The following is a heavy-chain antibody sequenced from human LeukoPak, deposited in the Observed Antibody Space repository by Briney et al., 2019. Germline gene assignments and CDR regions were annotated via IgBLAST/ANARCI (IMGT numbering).Heavy chain of an antibody. V-gene: IGHV3-30-3*01. Sequence: PGRSLRLSCAASGFTFSSYAMHWVRQAPGKGLEWVAVISYDGSNKYYADSVKGRFTISRDNSKNTLYLQMNSLRAEDTAAYYCARVEKTYYDYVWGSYGDYWGQGTLVTVSS. D-gene: IGHD3-16*01. CDR1: GFTFSSYA. CDR2: ISYDGSNK. J-gene: IGHJ4*02. CDR3: ARVEKTYYDYVWGSYGDY.